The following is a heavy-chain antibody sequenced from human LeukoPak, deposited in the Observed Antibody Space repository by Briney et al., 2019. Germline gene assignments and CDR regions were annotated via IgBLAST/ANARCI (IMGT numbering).Heavy chain of an antibody. CDR1: GGTFSSYA. J-gene: IGHJ4*02. Sequence: SVKVSCKASGGTFSSYAISWVRQAPGQGLEWMGGIIPIFGTANYAQKFQGRVTITADESTSTAYMELSSLRSEDTAVYYCARARALYSYGPIFPQFDYWGQGTLVTVSS. V-gene: IGHV1-69*13. CDR3: ARARALYSYGPIFPQFDY. CDR2: IIPIFGTA. D-gene: IGHD5-18*01.